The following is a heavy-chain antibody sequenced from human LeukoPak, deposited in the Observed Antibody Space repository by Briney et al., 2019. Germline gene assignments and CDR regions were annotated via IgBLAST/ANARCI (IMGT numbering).Heavy chain of an antibody. Sequence: GESLKISCKGSGYSFTSYWIGWVRQMPGKGLEWMGVIYPGDSDTRYSPSFQGQVTISADKSISTAYLQWSSLKASDTAMYYCARQGGYGSGSYYNTYYYYGMDVWGQGTAVTVSS. D-gene: IGHD3-10*01. J-gene: IGHJ6*02. V-gene: IGHV5-51*01. CDR2: IYPGDSDT. CDR1: GYSFTSYW. CDR3: ARQGGYGSGSYYNTYYYYGMDV.